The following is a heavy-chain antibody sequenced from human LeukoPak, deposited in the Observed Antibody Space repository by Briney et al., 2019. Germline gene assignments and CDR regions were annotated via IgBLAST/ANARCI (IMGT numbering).Heavy chain of an antibody. Sequence: GGSLRLSCTASGFTFTYYTMTWVRQPPGKGLEWVSSISSSHRYIYYADSVKGRFTISRDNTKNSLYLQMNTLRAEDTAVYFCARDLRLEDVEMATMMDFWGQGTLVTVSS. CDR3: ARDLRLEDVEMATMMDF. D-gene: IGHD5-24*01. V-gene: IGHV3-21*01. J-gene: IGHJ4*02. CDR2: ISSSHRYI. CDR1: GFTFTYYT.